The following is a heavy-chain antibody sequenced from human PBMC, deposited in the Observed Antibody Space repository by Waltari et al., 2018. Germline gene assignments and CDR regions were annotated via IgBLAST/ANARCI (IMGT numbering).Heavy chain of an antibody. J-gene: IGHJ6*03. V-gene: IGHV1-2*02. Sequence: QVQLVQSGAEVKKPGASVTVACKASGYTFTRYYIPWVRQAPGQGLEWMGWSNPNSGGTNYAQKFQGRVTMTRDTSISTAYMELSRLRSDDTAVYYCARRGRHQLLYHYYYYMDVWGKGTTVTVSS. D-gene: IGHD2-2*01. CDR2: SNPNSGGT. CDR3: ARRGRHQLLYHYYYYMDV. CDR1: GYTFTRYY.